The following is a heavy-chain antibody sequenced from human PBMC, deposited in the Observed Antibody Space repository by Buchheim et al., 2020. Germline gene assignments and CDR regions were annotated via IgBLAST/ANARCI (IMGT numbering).Heavy chain of an antibody. CDR3: AFGGTGVFEF. V-gene: IGHV3-7*01. Sequence: VQLVESGGGVVQPGRSLRLSCAASGFTFSTQWMSWVRQAPGKGLEWVANIKEDGSERNYVDSVKGRFTISRDNAKNSLYLQMNILRAEDTAVYYCAFGGTGVFEFWGQGTL. CDR2: IKEDGSER. CDR1: GFTFSTQW. J-gene: IGHJ4*02. D-gene: IGHD3-16*01.